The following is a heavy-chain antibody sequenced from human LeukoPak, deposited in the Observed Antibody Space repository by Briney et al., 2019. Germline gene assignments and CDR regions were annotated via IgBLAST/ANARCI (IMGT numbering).Heavy chain of an antibody. CDR3: ARVQLTDSSSWYDY. Sequence: GGSLRLSCAASGFTFSSYWMSWVRQAPGKGLEWVSSISSSSSYIYYADSVKGRFTISRDNAKNSLYLQMNSLRAEDTAVYYCARVQLTDSSSWYDYWGQGTLVTVSS. V-gene: IGHV3-21*01. CDR1: GFTFSSYW. J-gene: IGHJ4*02. CDR2: ISSSSSYI. D-gene: IGHD6-13*01.